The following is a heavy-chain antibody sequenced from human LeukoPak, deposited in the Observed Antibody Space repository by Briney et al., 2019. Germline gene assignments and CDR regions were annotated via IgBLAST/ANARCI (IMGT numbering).Heavy chain of an antibody. CDR1: AFIFRSYG. Sequence: GGSLRLSCAASAFIFRSYGMHWVRQAPGKGLEWVAYIQYDGSNEQYADSVKGRFSISRDSSKNILYLQMNSVGVEDTAVYYCAKDDNYIRFSSWGQGTLVTVSS. V-gene: IGHV3-30*02. J-gene: IGHJ5*02. CDR3: AKDDNYIRFSS. CDR2: IQYDGSNE. D-gene: IGHD3-16*01.